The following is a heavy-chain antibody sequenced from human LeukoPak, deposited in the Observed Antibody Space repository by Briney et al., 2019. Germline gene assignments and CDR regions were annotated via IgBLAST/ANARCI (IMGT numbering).Heavy chain of an antibody. D-gene: IGHD7-27*01. CDR1: GYFLSESS. CDR2: IHPGRGDT. V-gene: IGHV1-2*02. J-gene: IGHJ4*02. CDR3: SREHHWGPDY. Sequence: ASVKVSCTVSGYFLSESSLHWVRQAPGQGLEWMGWIHPGRGDTNYAQTFQGRVSLTRDTSISTAYMELSRLTSDDTAVYYCSREHHWGPDYWGQGTLVSVSS.